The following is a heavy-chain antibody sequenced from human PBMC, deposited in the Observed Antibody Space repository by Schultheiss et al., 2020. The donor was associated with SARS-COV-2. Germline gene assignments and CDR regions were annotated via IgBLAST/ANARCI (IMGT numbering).Heavy chain of an antibody. D-gene: IGHD2-2*02. CDR3: ARVEYCSSTSCYTFDY. V-gene: IGHV3-53*01. Sequence: GGSLRLSCAASGFTVSSNYMSWVRQAPGKGLEWVSVIYSGGSTYYADSVKGRFTISRDNAKNSLYLQMNSLRAEDTAVYYCARVEYCSSTSCYTFDYWGQGTLVTVS. CDR2: IYSGGST. J-gene: IGHJ4*02. CDR1: GFTVSSNY.